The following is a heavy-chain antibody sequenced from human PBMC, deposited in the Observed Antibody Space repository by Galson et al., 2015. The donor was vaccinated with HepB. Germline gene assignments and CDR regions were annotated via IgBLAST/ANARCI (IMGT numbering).Heavy chain of an antibody. CDR1: GFTFSSYS. J-gene: IGHJ6*02. D-gene: IGHD1-7*01. CDR3: ARDSTKNNWNYLGIYYYGMDV. CDR2: ISSSSSYI. V-gene: IGHV3-21*01. Sequence: SLRLSCAASGFTFSSYSMNWVRQAPGKGLEWVSSISSSSSYIYYADSVKGRFTISRDNAKNSLYLQMNSLRAEDTAVYYCARDSTKNNWNYLGIYYYGMDVWGQGTTVTVSS.